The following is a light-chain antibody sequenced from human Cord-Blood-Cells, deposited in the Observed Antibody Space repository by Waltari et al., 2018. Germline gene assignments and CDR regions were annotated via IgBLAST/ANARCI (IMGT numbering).Light chain of an antibody. Sequence: QSALTQPRSVSGSPAQPAPLSCTATSRDVRGYISLPWYQQHPGKAPKLMIYDVSKRPSGVPDRFSGSKSGNTASLTISGLQAEDEADYYCCSYAGSYTRVFGGGTKLTVL. J-gene: IGLJ3*02. V-gene: IGLV2-11*01. CDR2: DVS. CDR1: SRDVRGYIS. CDR3: CSYAGSYTRV.